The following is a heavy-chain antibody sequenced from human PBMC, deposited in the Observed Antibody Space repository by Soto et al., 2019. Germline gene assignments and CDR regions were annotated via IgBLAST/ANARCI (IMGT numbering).Heavy chain of an antibody. J-gene: IGHJ4*02. CDR2: VSYDGSHK. CDR3: AKEMYPRTVLDSSSPWGDY. CDR1: GITFTTYG. D-gene: IGHD6-6*01. Sequence: QVQLVQSGGGGIQPGRSLRLSCAASGITFTTYGMHWVRQTPGKGLGWVAVVSYDGSHKYYADSVKGRFTISRDDSKNTLYLQMNSLRVEDAAVYYCAKEMYPRTVLDSSSPWGDYWGQGTLVTVSS. V-gene: IGHV3-30*18.